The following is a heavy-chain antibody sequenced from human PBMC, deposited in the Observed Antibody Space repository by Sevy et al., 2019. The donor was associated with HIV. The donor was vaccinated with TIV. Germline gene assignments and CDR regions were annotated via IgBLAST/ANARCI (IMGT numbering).Heavy chain of an antibody. CDR2: ISYDGNNK. V-gene: IGHV3-30*18. CDR1: GFTFSSYA. CDR3: AKDQNLWSEGGFLHH. D-gene: IGHD3-10*01. J-gene: IGHJ1*01. Sequence: GGSLRLSCAASGFTFSSYAIHWVRQAPGKGLEWVAVISYDGNNKYYADSVQGRFTVSRDNSKNTLYVQMNSLRAEDTAVYYCAKDQNLWSEGGFLHHWGQGTLVTVSS.